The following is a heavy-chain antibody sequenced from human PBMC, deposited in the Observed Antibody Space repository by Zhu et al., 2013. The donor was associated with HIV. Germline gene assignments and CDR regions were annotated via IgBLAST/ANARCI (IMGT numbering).Heavy chain of an antibody. CDR2: INPNSGGS. Sequence: CKASGYTFIGYYIQWVRQTPGQGLEWMGWINPNSGGSKCARNFQGRVTLTRDTSISAAYMELNSLRSDDTAVYYCARGGVVGASLIDYWGLGTLVTVSS. V-gene: IGHV1-2*07. D-gene: IGHD1-26*01. CDR1: GYTFIGYY. J-gene: IGHJ4*02. CDR3: ARGGVVGASLIDY.